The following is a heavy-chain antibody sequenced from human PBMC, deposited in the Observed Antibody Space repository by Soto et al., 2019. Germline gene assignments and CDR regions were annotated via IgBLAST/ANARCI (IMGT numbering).Heavy chain of an antibody. V-gene: IGHV3-66*01. CDR3: QSGNIY. J-gene: IGHJ4*02. D-gene: IGHD1-1*01. CDR2: IYSGGAT. CDR1: GLAASRNY. Sequence: EVQLVESGGGLVHPGGSLRLSCVVSGLAASRNYMNWIRQAPGKGLEWVSTIYSGGATHYADSVKDRFTISRDDSKNTLYLQMNSLRVEDTAVYYCQSGNIYCGQGTLVTVSS.